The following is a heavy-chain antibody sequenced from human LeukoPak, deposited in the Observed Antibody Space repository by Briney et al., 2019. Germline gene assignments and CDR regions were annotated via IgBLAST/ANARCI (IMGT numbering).Heavy chain of an antibody. CDR2: IYYSGST. CDR1: GGSLSSYY. D-gene: IGHD6-19*01. J-gene: IGHJ6*02. V-gene: IGHV4-59*01. Sequence: PSETLSLTCTVSGGSLSSYYWSWIRQPPGKGLEWIGYIYYSGSTNHNPSLTSRVTISVDTSKNQFSLKLSSVTAADTAVYYCARDPPQWRGSGMDVWGQGTTVTVSS. CDR3: ARDPPQWRGSGMDV.